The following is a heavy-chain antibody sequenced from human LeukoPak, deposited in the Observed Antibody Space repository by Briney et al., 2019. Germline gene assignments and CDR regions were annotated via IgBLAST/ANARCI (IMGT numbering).Heavy chain of an antibody. J-gene: IGHJ4*02. V-gene: IGHV3-30-3*01. CDR2: ISYDGSNK. Sequence: PGRSLRLSCAASGFTFSSYAMHWVRQAPGKGLEWVAVISYDGSNKYYADSVKGRFTISRDNSKNTLYLQMNSLRAEDTAVYYCARGQLWLYYFDYWGQGTLVTVSS. CDR3: ARGQLWLYYFDY. D-gene: IGHD5-18*01. CDR1: GFTFSSYA.